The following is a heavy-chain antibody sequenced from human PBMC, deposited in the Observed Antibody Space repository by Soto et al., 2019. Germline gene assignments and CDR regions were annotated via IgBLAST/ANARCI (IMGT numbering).Heavy chain of an antibody. CDR3: VRDHHDYDFWSGNPRGYFDL. Sequence: RGGSLRRCWAASVGTLRNFWMHWVRQVPVKGLLWVSRINDDGSRTKYADSVEGRLTISRDNAKNTLYLQMDILRVDDTAVYYCVRDHHDYDFWSGNPRGYFDLWGRGTLVTVSS. J-gene: IGHJ2*01. CDR1: VGTLRNFW. V-gene: IGHV3-74*01. CDR2: INDDGSRT. D-gene: IGHD3-3*01.